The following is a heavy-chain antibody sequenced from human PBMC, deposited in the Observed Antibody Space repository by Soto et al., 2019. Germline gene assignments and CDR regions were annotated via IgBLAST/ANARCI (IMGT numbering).Heavy chain of an antibody. CDR3: AREGINNYNEYYFDS. J-gene: IGHJ4*02. D-gene: IGHD4-4*01. CDR1: GFPFSTYS. CDR2: ISGSGNST. Sequence: GGSLALSCSASGFPFSTYSVNWVRPAPGKGLEWVSSISGSGNSTPYADFLRGRFIISRDTANTSLYLQMPSLRAEDPALYYCAREGINNYNEYYFDSSGQGPVLTVSS. V-gene: IGHV3-21*01.